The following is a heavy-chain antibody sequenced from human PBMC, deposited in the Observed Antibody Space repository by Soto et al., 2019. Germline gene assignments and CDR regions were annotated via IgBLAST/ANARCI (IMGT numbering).Heavy chain of an antibody. CDR1: VVSVNGYD. CDR2: SNHTGVA. V-gene: IGHV4-34*01. D-gene: IGHD3-3*01. Sequence: PAEPLSLTCAVYVVSVNGYDWNLIRQAPGKGLEWIGESNHTGVAHYNPSRKSRGTMSVDTSKNQCSLSLRSVTAADTAIYYCATRITVFGLLIHTFYPWGQGTEVTASA. CDR3: ATRITVFGLLIHTFYP. J-gene: IGHJ5*02.